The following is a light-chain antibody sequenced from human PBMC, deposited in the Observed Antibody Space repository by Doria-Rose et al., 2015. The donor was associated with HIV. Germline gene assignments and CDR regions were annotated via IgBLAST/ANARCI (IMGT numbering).Light chain of an antibody. V-gene: IGKV4-1*01. CDR3: QQYYDTPS. J-gene: IGKJ3*01. CDR2: WAS. CDR1: QSLLYTSKNY. Sequence: DIRLTQSPGSLGMSLGERATLNCKSNQSLLYTSKNYLAWYQQKPGQPPKLLIYWASTRQSGVPARFSGSGSGTDFTLTISSLEAEGVAVYYCQQYYDTPSFGPGTTVDIK.